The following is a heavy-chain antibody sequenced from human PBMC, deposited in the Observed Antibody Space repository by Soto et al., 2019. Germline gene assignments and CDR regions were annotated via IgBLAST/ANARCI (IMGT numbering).Heavy chain of an antibody. Sequence: SETLSLTCTVSGGSISSYYWSWIRQPPGKGLEWIGYIYYSGSTNYNPSLKSRVTISVDTSKNQFSLKLSSVIAADTAVYYCARDGGYSYGNLRYYYYYYGMDVWGQGTTVTVSS. V-gene: IGHV4-59*01. CDR2: IYYSGST. CDR1: GGSISSYY. CDR3: ARDGGYSYGNLRYYYYYYGMDV. D-gene: IGHD5-18*01. J-gene: IGHJ6*02.